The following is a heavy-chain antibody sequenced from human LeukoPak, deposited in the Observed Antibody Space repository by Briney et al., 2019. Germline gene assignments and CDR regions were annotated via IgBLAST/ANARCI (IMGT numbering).Heavy chain of an antibody. CDR2: ISYDGSNK. CDR3: ARAAALVITKIFDY. D-gene: IGHD3-22*01. Sequence: GGSLRLSCAASGFTFSSYAMHWVRQAPGKGLEWVAVISYDGSNKYYADSVKGRSTISRDNSKNTLYLQMNSLRAEDTAVYYCARAAALVITKIFDYWGQGTLVTVSS. V-gene: IGHV3-30-3*01. J-gene: IGHJ4*02. CDR1: GFTFSSYA.